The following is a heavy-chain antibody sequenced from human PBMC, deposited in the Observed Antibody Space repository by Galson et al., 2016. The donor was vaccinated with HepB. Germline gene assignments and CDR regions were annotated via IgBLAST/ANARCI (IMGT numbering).Heavy chain of an antibody. CDR2: ISTSGGST. D-gene: IGHD4-11*01. CDR3: AKGTTRLGDN. Sequence: SLRLSCAASGFAFSAYGMTWVRQAPRKGLEWVAAISTSGGSTDYADSVRGRFTISRDNSKNMLYLQMNSLRAEDSALYYCAKGTTRLGDNWGQGTRVTVSP. J-gene: IGHJ4*02. CDR1: GFAFSAYG. V-gene: IGHV3-23*01.